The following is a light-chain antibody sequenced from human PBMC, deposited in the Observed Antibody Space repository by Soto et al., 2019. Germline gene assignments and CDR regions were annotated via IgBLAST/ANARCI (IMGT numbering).Light chain of an antibody. CDR3: CSYAGSPRYV. CDR2: DDS. Sequence: QSALTQPRSVSGSPGQSVTISCTGTSSDVGYYNYVSWYQQHPGKAPKVMIYDDSERPSGVPDRFSGSKSGNTASLTISGLQAEDEADYYCCSYAGSPRYVFGTGTKLTVL. V-gene: IGLV2-11*01. CDR1: SSDVGYYNY. J-gene: IGLJ1*01.